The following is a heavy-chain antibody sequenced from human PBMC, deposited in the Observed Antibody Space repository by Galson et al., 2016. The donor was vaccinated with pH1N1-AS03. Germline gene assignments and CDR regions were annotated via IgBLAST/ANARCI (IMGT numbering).Heavy chain of an antibody. CDR1: GFSLTTSAVG. Sequence: PALVKPTQTLTLTCTFSGFSLTTSAVGVVWIRQPPGKALEWLALLYWDDDKRYNSSLKSRLTITKDTSKNQVVLTMTNVAPVDPGTYHCAHRRAWHCSGYRCYSGFDNWGQGTPVTVSS. V-gene: IGHV2-5*02. CDR2: LYWDDDK. D-gene: IGHD2-15*01. CDR3: AHRRAWHCSGYRCYSGFDN. J-gene: IGHJ4*02.